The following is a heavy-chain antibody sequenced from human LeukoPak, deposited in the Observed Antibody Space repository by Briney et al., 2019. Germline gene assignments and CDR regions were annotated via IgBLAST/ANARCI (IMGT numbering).Heavy chain of an antibody. CDR3: ARVVTTSIDYYYYYMDV. V-gene: IGHV3-7*01. D-gene: IGHD4-17*01. CDR2: IKQDGSEK. J-gene: IGHJ6*03. Sequence: GGSLRLSCAASGFTFSSYWMSWVRQAPGKGLEWVANIKQDGSEKYYVDSVKGRFTISRDNAKNSLYLQMNSLRAEDTPVYYCARVVTTSIDYYYYYMDVWGKGTTVTVSS. CDR1: GFTFSSYW.